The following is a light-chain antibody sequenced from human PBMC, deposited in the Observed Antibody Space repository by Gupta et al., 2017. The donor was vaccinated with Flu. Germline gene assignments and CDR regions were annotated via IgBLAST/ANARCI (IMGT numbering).Light chain of an antibody. CDR3: QQDGSSPPFT. Sequence: EIVLTQSPGTLSLSPGERATLSCGASQSVNSNYLAWYQQRPGLAPRLLIYDASSRATGIPDRFSGSGYGTEFTLTISRLEPEDFAVYCCQQDGSSPPFTFGQGTKLEI. J-gene: IGKJ2*01. V-gene: IGKV3D-20*01. CDR2: DAS. CDR1: QSVNSNY.